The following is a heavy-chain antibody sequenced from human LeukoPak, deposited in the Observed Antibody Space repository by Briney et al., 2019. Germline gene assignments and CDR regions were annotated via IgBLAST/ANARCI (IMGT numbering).Heavy chain of an antibody. Sequence: GESLKISCTGSGYNFAIYWIGWVRQMPGKGLEWVGIIYPGDSDSRYSPSFQGQVTISADTSISTAYLQWSSLKASDTAMYYCASDYDSSGFYFTYWGQGTLVTVSS. CDR1: GYNFAIYW. CDR2: IYPGDSDS. J-gene: IGHJ4*02. V-gene: IGHV5-51*01. CDR3: ASDYDSSGFYFTY. D-gene: IGHD3-22*01.